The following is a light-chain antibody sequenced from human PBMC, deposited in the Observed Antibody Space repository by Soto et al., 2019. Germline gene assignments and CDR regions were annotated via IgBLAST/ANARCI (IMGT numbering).Light chain of an antibody. J-gene: IGKJ1*01. CDR1: QSVSSD. CDR2: GAS. CDR3: QQYNNRPKT. V-gene: IGKV3-15*01. Sequence: EIVLTPAPAAPSETPGERVTLSCRASQSVSSDLAWYQQKPGQAPRLLIYGASTRATGIPARFSGSGSGTEFTLTISSLQSEEFAVYYCQQYNNRPKTFGQGTKVDIK.